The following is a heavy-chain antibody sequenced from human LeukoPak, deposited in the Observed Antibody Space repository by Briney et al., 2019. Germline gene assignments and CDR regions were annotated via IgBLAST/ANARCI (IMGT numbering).Heavy chain of an antibody. CDR3: ARGRFVMNYYPFDY. V-gene: IGHV1-46*01. CDR1: GYTFTSYF. Sequence: ASVKVSCKASGYTFTSYFMHWVRQAPGQGLEWMGMFNPSGGGTTYAQKFQGRVTMTRDTSTSTVYMELSSLRSEDTAVYYCARGRFVMNYYPFDYWGQRTLVTVSS. CDR2: FNPSGGGT. D-gene: IGHD3-22*01. J-gene: IGHJ4*02.